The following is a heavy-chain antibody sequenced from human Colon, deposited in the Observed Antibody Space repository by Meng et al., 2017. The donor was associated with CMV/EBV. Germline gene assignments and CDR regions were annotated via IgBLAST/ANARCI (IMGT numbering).Heavy chain of an antibody. J-gene: IGHJ4*02. D-gene: IGHD3-10*01. V-gene: IGHV3-72*01. Sequence: GESLKISCAVSGFIFSDHYMDWFRQAPAKGLEWVGRIKNKANSYITEYAASVRGRFTISRDDSKNSLYLEVNSLKTEDTAVYYCGRDSMKGGGFDCWGQGVLVTVSS. CDR3: GRDSMKGGGFDC. CDR2: IKNKANSYIT. CDR1: GFIFSDHY.